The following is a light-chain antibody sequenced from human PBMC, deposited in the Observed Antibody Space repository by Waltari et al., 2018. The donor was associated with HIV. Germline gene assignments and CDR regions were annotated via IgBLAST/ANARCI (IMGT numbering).Light chain of an antibody. Sequence: DIQMTQSPSSLSASVGDSVTITCQASQDISNYLNWYQHKPGKAPKLLIYDASNLETGVPSRFSGSGSGTDFTFTISSLQPEDIATYYCQQYDNLPPLTFGGGTKVEIK. J-gene: IGKJ4*01. CDR3: QQYDNLPPLT. V-gene: IGKV1-33*01. CDR1: QDISNY. CDR2: DAS.